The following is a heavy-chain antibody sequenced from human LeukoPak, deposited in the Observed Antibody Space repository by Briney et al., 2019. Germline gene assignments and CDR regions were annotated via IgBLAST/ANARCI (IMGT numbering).Heavy chain of an antibody. D-gene: IGHD6-19*01. CDR2: INSDGSST. Sequence: GGSLRLSCAASGXTFSRYWMHWVRQAPGKGLVWVSRINSDGSSTTYADSVKGRFTISRDNAENTLYLQMNSLRVEDTAVYYCARDVGSGWYHFDNWGQGTLVTVSS. CDR1: GXTFSRYW. J-gene: IGHJ4*02. CDR3: ARDVGSGWYHFDN. V-gene: IGHV3-74*01.